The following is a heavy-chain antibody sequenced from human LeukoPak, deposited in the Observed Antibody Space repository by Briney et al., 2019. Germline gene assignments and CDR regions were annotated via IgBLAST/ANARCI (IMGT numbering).Heavy chain of an antibody. Sequence: GGSLRLSCAASGLTFSSYSMNWVRQAPGKGLEWVAFIRYDGSNKYYADSVKGRFTISRDNSKNTLYLQMNSLRAEDTAVYYCAKDGDSDGYFDWLLYGYYFDYWGQGTLVTVSS. CDR2: IRYDGSNK. D-gene: IGHD3-9*01. CDR3: AKDGDSDGYFDWLLYGYYFDY. J-gene: IGHJ4*02. V-gene: IGHV3-30*02. CDR1: GLTFSSYS.